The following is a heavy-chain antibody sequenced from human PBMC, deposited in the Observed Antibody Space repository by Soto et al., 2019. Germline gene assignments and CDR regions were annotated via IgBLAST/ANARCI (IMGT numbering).Heavy chain of an antibody. CDR2: IIPILGIA. Sequence: QVQLVQSGAEVKKPGSSVKVSCKASGGTFSSYTISWVRQAPGQGLEWMGRIIPILGIANYAQKFQGRVTITADKSTSTAYMELSSLRSEDTAVYYCAGGGLVAGTEYFQHWGQGTQVTVSS. CDR1: GGTFSSYT. CDR3: AGGGLVAGTEYFQH. D-gene: IGHD6-19*01. V-gene: IGHV1-69*02. J-gene: IGHJ1*01.